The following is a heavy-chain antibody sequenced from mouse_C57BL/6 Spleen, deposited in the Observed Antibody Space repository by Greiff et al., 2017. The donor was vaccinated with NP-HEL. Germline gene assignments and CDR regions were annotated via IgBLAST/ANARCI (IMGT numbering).Heavy chain of an antibody. CDR3: ARRVGHRGYFDV. V-gene: IGHV1-50*01. D-gene: IGHD3-3*01. J-gene: IGHJ1*03. Sequence: VQLQQPGAELVKPGASVKLSCKASGYTFTSYWMQWVKQRPGQGLEWIGEIDPSDSYTNYNQKFKGKATLTVDTSSSTAYMQLSSLTSEDSAVYYCARRVGHRGYFDVWGTGTTVTVSS. CDR1: GYTFTSYW. CDR2: IDPSDSYT.